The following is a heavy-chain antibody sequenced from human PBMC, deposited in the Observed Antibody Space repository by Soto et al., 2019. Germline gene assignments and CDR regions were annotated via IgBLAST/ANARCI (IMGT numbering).Heavy chain of an antibody. V-gene: IGHV5-51*01. CDR3: ARQNSGGYSYGYYYYYYAKDV. CDR2: IYPGDSDT. J-gene: IGHJ6*02. D-gene: IGHD5-18*01. Sequence: GESLKISCKGSGYSFTSYWIGWVRQMPGKGLEWMGIIYPGDSDTRYSPSFQGQVTISADKSISTAYLQWSSLKASDTAMYYCARQNSGGYSYGYYYYYYAKDVWGQGTTVTVSS. CDR1: GYSFTSYW.